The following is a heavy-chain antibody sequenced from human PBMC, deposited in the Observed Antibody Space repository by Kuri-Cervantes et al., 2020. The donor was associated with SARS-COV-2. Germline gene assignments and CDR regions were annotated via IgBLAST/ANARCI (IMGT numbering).Heavy chain of an antibody. J-gene: IGHJ6*01. Sequence: ASVKVSCKASGYTFTSYAMHWVRQAPGQRLEWMGWINAGNGNTKYSQKFQGRVTITRDTSASTAYMELSSLRSEDTAVYYCAIITSNLYYYYGMDVWGQGTTVTGYS. V-gene: IGHV1-3*01. CDR2: INAGNGNT. D-gene: IGHD2-2*01. CDR3: AIITSNLYYYYGMDV. CDR1: GYTFTSYA.